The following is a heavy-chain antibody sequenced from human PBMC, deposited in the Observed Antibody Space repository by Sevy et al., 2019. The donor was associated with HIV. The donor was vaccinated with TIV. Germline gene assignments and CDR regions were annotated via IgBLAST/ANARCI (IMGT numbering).Heavy chain of an antibody. Sequence: GGSLRLSCAASGFTFSSYSMNWVRQAPGKGLEWVSSISSSSSYIYYADSVKGRFTISRDNAKNSLYLQMNSLRAEDTAVYYCARVREQGLVTPTFDYWGQGTLVTVSS. CDR2: ISSSSSYI. V-gene: IGHV3-21*01. D-gene: IGHD6-19*01. CDR1: GFTFSSYS. CDR3: ARVREQGLVTPTFDY. J-gene: IGHJ4*02.